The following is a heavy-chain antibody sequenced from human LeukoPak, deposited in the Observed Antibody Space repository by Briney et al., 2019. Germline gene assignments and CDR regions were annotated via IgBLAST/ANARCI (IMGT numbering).Heavy chain of an antibody. J-gene: IGHJ3*01. D-gene: IGHD6-19*01. V-gene: IGHV3-23*01. CDR3: AKGMQWLVPMGF. CDR2: ISGSGITT. CDR1: GLTFSRYG. Sequence: PGGSLRLSCAASGLTFSRYGMSWVRQAPGKGLEWVSSISGSGITTYYADSVKGRFTISRDNSKNTLYLQMNSLRAEDTAVYYCAKGMQWLVPMGFWGQGTMVTVSS.